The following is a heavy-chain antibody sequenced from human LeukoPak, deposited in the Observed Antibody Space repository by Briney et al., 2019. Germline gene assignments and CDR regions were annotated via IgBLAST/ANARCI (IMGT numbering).Heavy chain of an antibody. CDR3: AKDRDYVLDY. CDR1: GFTISSYA. CDR2: ISGSGGST. Sequence: PGGSLRLSCAASGFTISSYAMSWVRQAPGKGLEGDSAISGSGGSTYYADSGKDRFSISRHNSKNTLYLQMNSLRAEDTAVYYCAKDRDYVLDYWGQGTLVTVSS. J-gene: IGHJ4*02. V-gene: IGHV3-23*01. D-gene: IGHD4-17*01.